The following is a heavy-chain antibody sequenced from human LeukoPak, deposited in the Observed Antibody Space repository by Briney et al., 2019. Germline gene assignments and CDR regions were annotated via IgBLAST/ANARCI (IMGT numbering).Heavy chain of an antibody. CDR2: ISSASSYT. J-gene: IGHJ4*02. D-gene: IGHD2-15*01. CDR1: AFTVSSNY. CDR3: ARGRYCSGGRCYSDFDY. V-gene: IGHV3-11*06. Sequence: GGSLRLSCAASAFTVSSNYMSWIRQAPGKGLEWVSYISSASSYTNYADSVKGRFTISRDNAKNSLYLQMNSLRGEDTAVYYCARGRYCSGGRCYSDFDYWGQGTLVTVSS.